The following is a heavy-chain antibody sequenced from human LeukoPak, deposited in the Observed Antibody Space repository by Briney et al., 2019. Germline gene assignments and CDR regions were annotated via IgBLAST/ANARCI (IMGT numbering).Heavy chain of an antibody. CDR2: IYSGGST. Sequence: PGGSLRLSCAASGFTVSSNYMSWVRQAPGKGLEWVSVIYSGGSTYYADSVKGRFTISRDNSKNTLYLQMNSLRAEDTAVYYCARDHAIRAGGYYGMDVWGQGTTVTVSS. J-gene: IGHJ6*02. CDR3: ARDHAIRAGGYYGMDV. D-gene: IGHD2-21*01. V-gene: IGHV3-53*01. CDR1: GFTVSSNY.